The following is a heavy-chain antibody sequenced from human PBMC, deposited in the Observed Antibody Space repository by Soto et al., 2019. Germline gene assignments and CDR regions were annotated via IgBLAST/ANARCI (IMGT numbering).Heavy chain of an antibody. Sequence: PGESLKISCQGSGYSFTTYWIGWVRQMPGKGLEWMGRIDPSDSYTNYSPSFQGHVTISADKSISTAYLQWSSLKASDTAMYYCARHGPRVVDYYYYGMDVWGQGTTVTVSS. J-gene: IGHJ6*02. D-gene: IGHD2-2*01. V-gene: IGHV5-10-1*01. CDR2: IDPSDSYT. CDR3: ARHGPRVVDYYYYGMDV. CDR1: GYSFTTYW.